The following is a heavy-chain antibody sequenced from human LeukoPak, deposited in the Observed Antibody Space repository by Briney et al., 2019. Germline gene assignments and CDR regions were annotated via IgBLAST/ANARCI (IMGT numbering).Heavy chain of an antibody. CDR1: GFTFSSYS. CDR2: ISSSSSYI. CDR3: ARASWISSADAVW. J-gene: IGHJ4*02. V-gene: IGHV3-21*04. D-gene: IGHD2-2*03. Sequence: GGSLRLSCAASGFTFSSYSMNWVRQAPGKGLEWVSSISSSSSYIYYADSVKGRFTLSRDDSRNTVYLQLNNLRVDDTAVYYCARASWISSADAVWWGQGTLVTVSS.